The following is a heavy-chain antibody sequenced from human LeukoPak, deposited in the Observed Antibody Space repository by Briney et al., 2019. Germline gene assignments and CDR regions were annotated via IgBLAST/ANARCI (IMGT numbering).Heavy chain of an antibody. Sequence: GGSLRLSCAASGFTFGDYAMHWVRQAPGKGLEWVSFISWNSVNVAYADSVKGRFTISRDNAKNSLYLQMNSLRAEDTAVYYCARVEGGRWFGEMSNWGQGTLVTVSS. CDR2: ISWNSVNV. V-gene: IGHV3-9*01. CDR3: ARVEGGRWFGEMSN. J-gene: IGHJ4*02. D-gene: IGHD3-10*01. CDR1: GFTFGDYA.